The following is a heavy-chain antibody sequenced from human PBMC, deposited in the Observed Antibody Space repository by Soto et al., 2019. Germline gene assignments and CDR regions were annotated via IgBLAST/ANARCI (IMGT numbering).Heavy chain of an antibody. J-gene: IGHJ6*02. Sequence: RASVKVSCKASGGTFSSYAISWVRQAPGQGLEWMGGIIPIFGTANYAQKFQGRVTITADESTSTAYMELSSLRSEDTAVYYCARVGIAVAGTYYYYYGMDVWGQGTTVTVSS. D-gene: IGHD6-19*01. CDR1: GGTFSSYA. CDR3: ARVGIAVAGTYYYYYGMDV. V-gene: IGHV1-69*13. CDR2: IIPIFGTA.